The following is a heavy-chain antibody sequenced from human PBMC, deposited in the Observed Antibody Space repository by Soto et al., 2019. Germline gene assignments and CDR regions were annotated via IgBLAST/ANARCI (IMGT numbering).Heavy chain of an antibody. CDR2: INPRGLTK. V-gene: IGHV3-48*01. Sequence: VQLVESGGALVQPGGSLRLSCAASGYSFDAYIMNWVRQAPGKGLEWVSSINPRGLTKFYADSVRGRFTISRDDASSSLFLQMNNLRAEDTAVYYCATLYDNHYFGLDVWGQGTTVTVSS. CDR3: ATLYDNHYFGLDV. CDR1: GYSFDAYI. J-gene: IGHJ6*02. D-gene: IGHD2-8*01.